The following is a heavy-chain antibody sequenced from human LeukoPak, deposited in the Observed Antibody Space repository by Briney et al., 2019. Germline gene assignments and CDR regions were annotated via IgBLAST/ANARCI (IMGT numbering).Heavy chain of an antibody. J-gene: IGHJ6*02. CDR3: AKAPAPYYYYYGMDV. V-gene: IGHV3-23*01. CDR2: ISDNGVTR. CDR1: GFTFSSYV. Sequence: PGGSLRLSCAASGFTFSSYVMTWVRQAPGKGLEWVSSISDNGVTRYYADSVKGRFTISRDNSDNTVYLQMNSLRVEDTAIYYCAKAPAPYYYYYGMDVWGQGTAVTVSS.